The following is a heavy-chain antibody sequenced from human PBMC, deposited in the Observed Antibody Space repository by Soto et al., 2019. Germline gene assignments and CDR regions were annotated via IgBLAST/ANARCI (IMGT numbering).Heavy chain of an antibody. CDR1: GYTFTSYD. D-gene: IGHD2-15*01. CDR3: ARGTGYCSGGSCYQGNFDY. Sequence: ASVKVSCKASGYTFTSYDINWVRQATGQGLEWMGWMNPNSGNTGYAQKFQGRVTMTRNTSISTAYMELSSLRSEDTAVYYCARGTGYCSGGSCYQGNFDYWGQGTLVTVSS. V-gene: IGHV1-8*01. J-gene: IGHJ4*02. CDR2: MNPNSGNT.